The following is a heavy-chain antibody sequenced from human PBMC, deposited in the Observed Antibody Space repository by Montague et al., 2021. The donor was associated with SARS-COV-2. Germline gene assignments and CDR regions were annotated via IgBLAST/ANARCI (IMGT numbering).Heavy chain of an antibody. D-gene: IGHD3-16*02. CDR2: VYYSGST. V-gene: IGHV4-39*01. CDR3: ARLGFVELWLNLGWFDP. CDR1: GDSIRSSGYY. J-gene: IGHJ5*02. Sequence: SETLSLTCSVSGDSIRSSGYYWGWIRQPPGKGLEWIGTVYYSGSTNYNPSLKSRVTMPVDTSKNQFSLELRSVTAADTAVYYCARLGFVELWLNLGWFDPWGQGTLGTGSS.